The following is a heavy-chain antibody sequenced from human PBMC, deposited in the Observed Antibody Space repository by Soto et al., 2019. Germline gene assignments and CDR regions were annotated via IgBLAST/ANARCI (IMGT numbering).Heavy chain of an antibody. CDR2: IHTYNGNT. J-gene: IGHJ6*02. CDR3: AMVDVYVTPSPQDV. CDR1: GYTFTRYG. Sequence: QVPLVQSGAEVKNPGASVKVSCKASGYTFTRYGIGWARQAPGQGPEWVGWIHTYNGNTNYAQNVQGRVTLTTDTSTSTANMELRSLRSNDTAIYYCAMVDVYVTPSPQDVWGQGATVSVSS. V-gene: IGHV1-18*01. D-gene: IGHD3-16*01.